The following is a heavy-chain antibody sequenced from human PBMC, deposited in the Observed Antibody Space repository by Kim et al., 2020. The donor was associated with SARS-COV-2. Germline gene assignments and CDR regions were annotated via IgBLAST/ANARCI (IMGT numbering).Heavy chain of an antibody. CDR3: ARAVGYSGYDYDYYYGMDV. D-gene: IGHD5-12*01. CDR2: IYYSGST. CDR1: GGSISSYY. V-gene: IGHV4-59*13. Sequence: SETLSLTCTVSGGSISSYYWSWIRQPPGKGLEWIGYIYYSGSTNYNPSLKSRVTISVDTSKNQFSPKLSSVTAADTAVYYCARAVGYSGYDYDYYYGMDVWGQGTTVTVSS. J-gene: IGHJ6*02.